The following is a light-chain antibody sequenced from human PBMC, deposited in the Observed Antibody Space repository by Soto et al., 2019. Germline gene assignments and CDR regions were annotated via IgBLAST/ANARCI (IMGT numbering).Light chain of an antibody. Sequence: EIVLTQSPGTLSVSPGERVTLSCRASQSVDIDLAWYQQKPGQAPRLLIYGASTRATDMPGRFRGSGAGAEFTLTISSLQSEDSAVYYCQQYDSSSPTFGQGTKLEIK. V-gene: IGKV3D-15*01. CDR3: QQYDSSSPT. J-gene: IGKJ2*01. CDR2: GAS. CDR1: QSVDID.